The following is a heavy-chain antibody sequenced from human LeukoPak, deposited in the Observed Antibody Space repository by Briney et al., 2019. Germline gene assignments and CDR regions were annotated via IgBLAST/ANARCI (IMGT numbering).Heavy chain of an antibody. D-gene: IGHD6-6*01. Sequence: SETLSLTCTVSGGSISSGSYYWSCIRQPAGKGLECIGRIYTSGSTNYNPSLKSRVTISVDTSKNQFSLKLSSVTAADTAVYYCARVGSSSSGWNWFDPWGQGTLVSVSS. V-gene: IGHV4-61*02. CDR3: ARVGSSSSGWNWFDP. CDR1: GGSISSGSYY. J-gene: IGHJ5*02. CDR2: IYTSGST.